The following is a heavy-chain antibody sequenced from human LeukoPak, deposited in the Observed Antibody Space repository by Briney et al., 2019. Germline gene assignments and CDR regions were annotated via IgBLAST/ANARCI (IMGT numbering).Heavy chain of an antibody. Sequence: ASVKVSCKASGYTFTGYYMHWVRQAPGQGLEWMGRINPNSGGTNFAQKFQGRVTMTRDTSISTAYMELSRLRSDDTAVYYCASICSGGSCYTRTFDYWGQGTLVTVSS. D-gene: IGHD2-15*01. CDR3: ASICSGGSCYTRTFDY. CDR2: INPNSGGT. CDR1: GYTFTGYY. J-gene: IGHJ4*02. V-gene: IGHV1-2*06.